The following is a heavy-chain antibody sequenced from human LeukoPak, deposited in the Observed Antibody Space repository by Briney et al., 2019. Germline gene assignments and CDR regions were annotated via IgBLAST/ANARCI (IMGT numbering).Heavy chain of an antibody. CDR3: ARDRPYYGPGSYDCYYYMDV. CDR2: IYSGGST. Sequence: SGGSLRLSCAASGFTVSSNYMSWVRQAPGKGLEWVSVIYSGGSTYYADSVKGRFTISRDNSKNTLYLQMNSLKAEDTAVYYCARDRPYYGPGSYDCYYYMDVWGKGTTVTVSS. D-gene: IGHD3-10*01. J-gene: IGHJ6*03. CDR1: GFTVSSNY. V-gene: IGHV3-53*01.